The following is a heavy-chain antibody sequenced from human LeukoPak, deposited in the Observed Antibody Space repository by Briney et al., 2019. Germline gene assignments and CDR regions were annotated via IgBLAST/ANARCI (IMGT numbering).Heavy chain of an antibody. CDR1: GGSISSGSYY. D-gene: IGHD1-26*01. Sequence: PSETLSLTCTVSGGSISSGSYYWTWIRQPPGKRLEWIGYIYYSGSTNYNPSLKSRVTISVDKSKNQFSLKLSSVTAADTAVYYCAREVGATRFDYWGQGTLVTVSS. V-gene: IGHV4-61*01. CDR3: AREVGATRFDY. J-gene: IGHJ4*02. CDR2: IYYSGST.